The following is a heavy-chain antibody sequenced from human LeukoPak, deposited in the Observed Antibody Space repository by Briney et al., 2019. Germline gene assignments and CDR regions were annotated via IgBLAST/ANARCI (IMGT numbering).Heavy chain of an antibody. CDR3: ASLSVTIFGVVIDY. CDR1: GFTFGSYS. CDR2: ISSSSSYI. D-gene: IGHD3-3*01. Sequence: GGSLRLSCAASGFTFGSYSMNWVRQAPGKGLEWVSSISSSSSYIYYADSVKGRFTISRDNAKNSLYLQMNSLRAEDTAVYYCASLSVTIFGVVIDYWGQGTLVTVSS. J-gene: IGHJ4*02. V-gene: IGHV3-21*01.